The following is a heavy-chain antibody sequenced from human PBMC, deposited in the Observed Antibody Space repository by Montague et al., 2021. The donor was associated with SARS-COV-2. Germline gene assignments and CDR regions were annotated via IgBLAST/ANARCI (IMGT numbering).Heavy chain of an antibody. D-gene: IGHD3-10*01. Sequence: SLRLSCAASGFTFSSYGMHWVRQAPGKGLEWVAVIWYDGSNKYYADSVKGRFTISRDNSKNTLYLQMNSLRAEDTAVYYCARLYYYSSGRRMGYYYYGMDVWGQGTTVTVSS. CDR1: GFTFSSYG. J-gene: IGHJ6*02. CDR3: ARLYYYSSGRRMGYYYYGMDV. CDR2: IWYDGSNK. V-gene: IGHV3-33*01.